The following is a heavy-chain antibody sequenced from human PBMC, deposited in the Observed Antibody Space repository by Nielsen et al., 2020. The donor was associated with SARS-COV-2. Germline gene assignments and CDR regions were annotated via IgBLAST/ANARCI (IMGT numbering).Heavy chain of an antibody. CDR3: ARVIVVVAATRGAFGI. J-gene: IGHJ3*02. Sequence: SETLSLTCAVYGGSFSGYYWSWIRQPPGKGLEWIGEINHSGSTNYNPSLKSRVTISVDTSKNQFSLKLSSVTAADTAVYYCARVIVVVAATRGAFGIWGQGTMVTVSS. CDR1: GGSFSGYY. V-gene: IGHV4-34*01. D-gene: IGHD2-15*01. CDR2: INHSGST.